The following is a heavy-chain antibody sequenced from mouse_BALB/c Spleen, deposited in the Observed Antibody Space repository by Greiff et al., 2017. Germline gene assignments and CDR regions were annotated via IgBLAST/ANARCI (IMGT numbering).Heavy chain of an antibody. CDR1: GYTFTDYA. J-gene: IGHJ3*01. CDR2: ISTYYGDA. D-gene: IGHD1-1*01. V-gene: IGHV1S137*01. CDR3: ARRNYYGSSHLAY. Sequence: VQLVESGAELVRPGVSVKISCKGSGYTFTDYAMHWVKQSHAKSLEWIGVISTYYGDASYNQKFKGKATMTVDKSSSTAYMQLSSLTSEDSAVYYCARRNYYGSSHLAYWGQGTLVTVSA.